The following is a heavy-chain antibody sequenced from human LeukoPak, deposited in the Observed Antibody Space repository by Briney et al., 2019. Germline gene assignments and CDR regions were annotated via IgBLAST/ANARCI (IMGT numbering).Heavy chain of an antibody. CDR2: IIPILGIA. J-gene: IGHJ4*02. D-gene: IGHD2-15*01. Sequence: SMKVSCKASGGTFSSYAISWVRQAPGQGLEWMGRIIPILGIANYAQKFQGRVTITADKSTSTAYMELSSLRSEDTAVYYCARTSRVVVAAGYFDYWGQGTLVTVSS. CDR3: ARTSRVVVAAGYFDY. V-gene: IGHV1-69*04. CDR1: GGTFSSYA.